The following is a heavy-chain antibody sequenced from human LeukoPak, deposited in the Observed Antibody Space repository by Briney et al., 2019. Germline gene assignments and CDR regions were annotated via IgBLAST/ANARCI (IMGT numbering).Heavy chain of an antibody. D-gene: IGHD2-15*01. CDR1: GGSFSGYY. CDR3: ARDLAGDCSGGSCYSGY. Sequence: SETLSLTCAVYGGSFSGYYWSWIRQPPGKGLEWIGEINHSGSTNYNPSLKSRVTISVDTSKNQFSLKLSSVTAADTAVYYCARDLAGDCSGGSCYSGYWGQGTLVTVSS. J-gene: IGHJ4*02. CDR2: INHSGST. V-gene: IGHV4-34*01.